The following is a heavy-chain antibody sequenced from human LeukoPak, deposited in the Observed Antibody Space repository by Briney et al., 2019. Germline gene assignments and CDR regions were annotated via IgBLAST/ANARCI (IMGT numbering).Heavy chain of an antibody. V-gene: IGHV3-21*01. CDR1: GFTFSSYS. J-gene: IGHJ6*03. Sequence: GGSLRLSCAASGFTFSSYSMNWVRQAPGKGLEWVSSISSSSSYIYYADSVKGRFTISRDNAKNSLYLQMNSLRAEDTAVYYCARDRVYEAVAGSEYYYYYMDVWGKGTTVTVSS. CDR2: ISSSSSYI. D-gene: IGHD6-19*01. CDR3: ARDRVYEAVAGSEYYYYYMDV.